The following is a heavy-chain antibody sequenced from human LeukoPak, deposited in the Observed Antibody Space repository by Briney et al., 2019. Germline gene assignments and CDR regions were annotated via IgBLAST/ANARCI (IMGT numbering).Heavy chain of an antibody. CDR1: GGSISSGDYY. D-gene: IGHD1-26*01. V-gene: IGHV4-30-4*08. CDR2: IYYSGST. CDR3: ARDKVGATLVVDY. J-gene: IGHJ4*02. Sequence: SQTLSLTCTVSGGSISSGDYYWSWIRQPPGKGLEWIGYIYYSGSTYYNPSLKSRVTISVDTSKNQFSLKLSSVTAADTAVYYCARDKVGATLVVDYWGQGTLVTVSS.